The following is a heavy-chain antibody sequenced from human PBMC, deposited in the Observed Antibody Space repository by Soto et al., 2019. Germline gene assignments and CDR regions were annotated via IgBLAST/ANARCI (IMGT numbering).Heavy chain of an antibody. Sequence: QVQLQESGPRLVKPSETLSLTCTVSGGSISSYYWSWIRQPPGKGLEWLGYIYYSGNTNYNPSLKSRVTISVDTAKNQFSLKLSSVTAADTAVYYCARDLQGYSSGWFDRGWFDPWGQGILVTVSS. D-gene: IGHD6-19*01. CDR2: IYYSGNT. J-gene: IGHJ5*02. CDR3: ARDLQGYSSGWFDRGWFDP. CDR1: GGSISSYY. V-gene: IGHV4-59*01.